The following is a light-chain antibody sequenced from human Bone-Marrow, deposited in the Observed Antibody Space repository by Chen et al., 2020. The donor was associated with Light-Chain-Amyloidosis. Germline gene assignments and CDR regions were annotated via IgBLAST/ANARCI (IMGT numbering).Light chain of an antibody. CDR2: EDN. V-gene: IGLV1-51*02. CDR1: GYNIGNNY. Sequence: QSVLTQPPSVSAAPGQKVTISCSGSGYNIGNNYVSWYQHLPGTAPKLLIYEDNKRPSGIPDRFSGSKSGTSATLGITGLQTGDTADYYCGTWDTNLSAVVFGGGTKLTVL. J-gene: IGLJ2*01. CDR3: GTWDTNLSAVV.